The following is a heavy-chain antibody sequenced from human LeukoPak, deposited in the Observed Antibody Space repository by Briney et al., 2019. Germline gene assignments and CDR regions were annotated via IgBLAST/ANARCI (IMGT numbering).Heavy chain of an antibody. Sequence: PSETLSLTCAVYGGSFIGYYWSWIRQPPGKGLEWIGEINHSGSTNYNPSLKSRVTISVDTSKNQFSLKLSSVTAADTAVYYCASADRDSSSWYYFDYWGQGTLVTVSS. V-gene: IGHV4-34*01. CDR2: INHSGST. J-gene: IGHJ4*02. D-gene: IGHD6-13*01. CDR1: GGSFIGYY. CDR3: ASADRDSSSWYYFDY.